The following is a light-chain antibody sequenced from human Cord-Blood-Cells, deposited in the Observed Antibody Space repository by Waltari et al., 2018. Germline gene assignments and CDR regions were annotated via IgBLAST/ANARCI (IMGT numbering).Light chain of an antibody. CDR3: QQYNSWWT. Sequence: DLQVTQSPSTLSASVGDRVTITCRASQSISSWLAWYQQKPGKAPKLLIYKASSLESGVPSRFSGSGSGTEFTLTISSLQPDDFATYYCQQYNSWWTFGQGTKVEIK. V-gene: IGKV1-5*03. CDR1: QSISSW. J-gene: IGKJ1*01. CDR2: KAS.